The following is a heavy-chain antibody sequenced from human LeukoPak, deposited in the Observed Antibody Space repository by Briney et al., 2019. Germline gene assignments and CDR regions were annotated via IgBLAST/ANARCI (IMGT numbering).Heavy chain of an antibody. V-gene: IGHV3-9*01. CDR2: ISWNSGSI. D-gene: IGHD2-8*01. Sequence: GGSLRLSCAASGLTFDDYAMHWVRPAPGKSREWVSGISWNSGSIGCADSVTGRFTISRDHDKSSLYLQMNSLRAEDTAVYYCARAPKVIVLMVGPESPGGYYMDVWGKGTTVTVSS. CDR1: GLTFDDYA. CDR3: ARAPKVIVLMVGPESPGGYYMDV. J-gene: IGHJ6*03.